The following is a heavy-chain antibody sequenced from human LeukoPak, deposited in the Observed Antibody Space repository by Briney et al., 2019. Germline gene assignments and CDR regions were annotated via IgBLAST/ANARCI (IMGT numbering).Heavy chain of an antibody. J-gene: IGHJ4*02. CDR1: GGSISSYY. CDR2: IYYSGST. CDR3: ARSGARYFDWSRGYYFDY. V-gene: IGHV4-59*08. D-gene: IGHD3-9*01. Sequence: SETLSLTCTVSGGSISSYYWSWIRQPPGKGLEWIGYIYYSGSTNYNPSLKSRVTISVDTSKNQFSLKLSSVTAADTAVYYCARSGARYFDWSRGYYFDYWGQGTLVTVSS.